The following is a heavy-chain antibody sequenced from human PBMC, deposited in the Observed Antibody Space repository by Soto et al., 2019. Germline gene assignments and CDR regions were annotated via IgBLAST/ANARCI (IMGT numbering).Heavy chain of an antibody. CDR2: IWYDGSNK. Sequence: QVQLVESGGGVVQPGRSLRLSCAASGFTFSSYGMHWVRQAPGKGLEWVAVIWYDGSNKYYADSVKGRFTISRDNSKNTLHLQRNRLSAEDTAVYYWARNEHSPDYYGMAVWGQGTTVTVSS. V-gene: IGHV3-33*01. D-gene: IGHD6-6*01. CDR3: ARNEHSPDYYGMAV. CDR1: GFTFSSYG. J-gene: IGHJ6*02.